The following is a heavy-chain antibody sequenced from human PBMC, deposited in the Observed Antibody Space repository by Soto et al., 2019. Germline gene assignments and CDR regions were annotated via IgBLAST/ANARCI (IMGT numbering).Heavy chain of an antibody. Sequence: PGGSLRLSCAASGFTFSNSWMSWVRQAPGKGLEWVGRIKSKTNGGTTDYAAPVKGRSTISRDESKNTLYLQMNSLKTEDTDVYYCTSHPPTAYSSSSPWGQGTLVTVSS. J-gene: IGHJ5*02. CDR2: IKSKTNGGTT. CDR1: GFTFSNSW. D-gene: IGHD6-6*01. CDR3: TSHPPTAYSSSSP. V-gene: IGHV3-15*01.